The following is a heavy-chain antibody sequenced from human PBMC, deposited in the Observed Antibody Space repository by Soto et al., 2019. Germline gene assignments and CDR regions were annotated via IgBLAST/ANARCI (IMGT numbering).Heavy chain of an antibody. J-gene: IGHJ4*02. CDR2: IWYDGSNK. V-gene: IGHV3-33*01. Sequence: GGSLRLSCAASGFTFSSYGMHWVRQAPGKGLEWVAVIWYDGSNKYYADSVKGRFTISRDNSKNTLYLQMNSLRAEDTAGYYCASGDPYYDFWSCYFDYWGQGTLVTVSS. D-gene: IGHD3-3*01. CDR3: ASGDPYYDFWSCYFDY. CDR1: GFTFSSYG.